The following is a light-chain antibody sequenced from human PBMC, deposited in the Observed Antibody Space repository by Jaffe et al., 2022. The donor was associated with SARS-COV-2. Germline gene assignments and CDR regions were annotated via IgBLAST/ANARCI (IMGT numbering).Light chain of an antibody. CDR3: QQSYSSPRT. CDR2: GAS. Sequence: DIHMTQSPSSLSASIGDRVTITCRASQSISSYLNWYQQRPGKAPEVLIYGASTLQTGVPSRFSGSGSGTDFTLTISNLQPEDFATYYCQQSYSSPRTFGQGTKVDIE. J-gene: IGKJ1*01. V-gene: IGKV1-39*01. CDR1: QSISSY.